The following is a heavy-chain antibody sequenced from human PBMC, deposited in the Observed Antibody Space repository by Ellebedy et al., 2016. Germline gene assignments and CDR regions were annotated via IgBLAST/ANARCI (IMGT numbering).Heavy chain of an antibody. V-gene: IGHV3-30-3*01. J-gene: IGHJ6*02. CDR1: GFTFSSYA. D-gene: IGHD4-17*01. CDR2: ISYDGSNK. Sequence: GGSLRLSCAASGFTFSSYAMHWVRQAPGKGLEWVAVISYDGSNKYYADSVKGRFTISRDNSKNTLYLQMNSLRAEDTAVYYCARDDHDYGDHGMDVWGQGTTVTVSS. CDR3: ARDDHDYGDHGMDV.